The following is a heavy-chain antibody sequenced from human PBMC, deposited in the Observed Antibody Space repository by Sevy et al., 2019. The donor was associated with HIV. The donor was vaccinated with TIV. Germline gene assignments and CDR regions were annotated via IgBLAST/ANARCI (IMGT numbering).Heavy chain of an antibody. D-gene: IGHD3-10*01. CDR1: GFTFSSYA. CDR2: ISGSGGST. J-gene: IGHJ4*02. CDR3: AKFGDYSRDFDY. Sequence: GGSLRLSCAASGFTFSSYAMSWVRQAPGKGLEWVAVISGSGGSTYYADSVKGRFTISRDNSKNTLYLQMNSLRAEDTAVYYCAKFGDYSRDFDYWGQGTLVTVSS. V-gene: IGHV3-23*01.